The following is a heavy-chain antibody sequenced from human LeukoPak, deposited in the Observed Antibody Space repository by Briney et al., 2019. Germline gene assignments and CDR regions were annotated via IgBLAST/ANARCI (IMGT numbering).Heavy chain of an antibody. D-gene: IGHD4-17*01. J-gene: IGHJ6*03. CDR1: GFTFSSYS. V-gene: IGHV3-21*04. CDR3: AKGDYGDVYYYYMDV. Sequence: GSLRLSCAASGFTFSSYSMNWVRQAPGKGLEWVSSISSSSSYIYYADSVKGRFTISRDNSKNTLYLQMNSLRAEDTAVYYCAKGDYGDVYYYYMDVWGKGTTVTISS. CDR2: ISSSSSYI.